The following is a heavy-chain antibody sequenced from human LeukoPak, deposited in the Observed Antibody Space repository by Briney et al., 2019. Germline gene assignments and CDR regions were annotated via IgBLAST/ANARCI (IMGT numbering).Heavy chain of an antibody. CDR3: GGPRSAFQPFDY. J-gene: IGHJ4*02. Sequence: SETLSLTCSVSGYSISSDSYWDWIRQPPGKGLEYIGSICQSGSTYYSPSLKGRLSISIDTSKNQFSLKVHSVTAADTAVYYCGGPRSAFQPFDYWGQGALVTVSS. V-gene: IGHV4-38-2*01. CDR2: ICQSGST. D-gene: IGHD3-3*01. CDR1: GYSISSDSY.